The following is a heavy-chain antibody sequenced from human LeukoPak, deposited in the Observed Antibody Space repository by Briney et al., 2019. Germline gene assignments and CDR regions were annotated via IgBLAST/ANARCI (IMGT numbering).Heavy chain of an antibody. CDR3: VRTPPNWGFDY. CDR2: MSPNSGDT. D-gene: IGHD7-27*01. V-gene: IGHV1-8*01. J-gene: IGHJ4*02. Sequence: ASVKVSCKASGYTFTSHDINWVRQATGQGLEWMGWMSPNSGDTGYAQKFQGRVTMTSDSSISTAYMGLSSLRSEDTAIYYCVRTPPNWGFDYWGQGTRVTVSS. CDR1: GYTFTSHD.